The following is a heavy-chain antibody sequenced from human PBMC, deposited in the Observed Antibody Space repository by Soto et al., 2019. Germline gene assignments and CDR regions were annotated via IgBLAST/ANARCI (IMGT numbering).Heavy chain of an antibody. CDR1: GGSISNYY. D-gene: IGHD2-15*01. Sequence: SETLSLTCTVSGGSISNYYWNWIRQPPGKGLEWIGSIYYSGNTNYIPSLKSRVTISVDTSKNQFSLKLSSVTAADTAVYYCATNLVVVAVYYFDYWGQGTLVTVSS. V-gene: IGHV4-59*01. J-gene: IGHJ4*02. CDR3: ATNLVVVAVYYFDY. CDR2: IYYSGNT.